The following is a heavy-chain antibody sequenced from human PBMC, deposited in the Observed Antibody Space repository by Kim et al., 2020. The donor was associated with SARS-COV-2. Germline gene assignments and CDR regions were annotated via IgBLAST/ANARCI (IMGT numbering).Heavy chain of an antibody. CDR2: ISYSGST. CDR3: ARRNRGYHAFDI. J-gene: IGHJ3*02. Sequence: SETLSLTCTVSGDSISVDSYYWGWIRQPPGKGLEWIATISYSGSTYYNPSLKSRVTISVVTSKNQFSLKLSSVTAADTAVYYCARRNRGYHAFDIWGQGTMVTVSS. D-gene: IGHD5-12*01. CDR1: GDSISVDSYY. V-gene: IGHV4-39*01.